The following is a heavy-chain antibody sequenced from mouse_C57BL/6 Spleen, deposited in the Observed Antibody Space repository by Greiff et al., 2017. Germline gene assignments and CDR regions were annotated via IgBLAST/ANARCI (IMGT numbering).Heavy chain of an antibody. J-gene: IGHJ4*01. CDR3: ARSAYDSNCDYYAMDY. CDR1: GYTFTGYW. Sequence: QVQLQQSGAELMKPGASVKLSCKATGYTFTGYWIEWVKQRPGHGLEWIGEILPGSGSTNYNEKFKGKATFTADTSSNTAYMQLSSLTTEDSAIYYCARSAYDSNCDYYAMDYWGQGTSVTVSS. V-gene: IGHV1-9*01. D-gene: IGHD2-5*01. CDR2: ILPGSGST.